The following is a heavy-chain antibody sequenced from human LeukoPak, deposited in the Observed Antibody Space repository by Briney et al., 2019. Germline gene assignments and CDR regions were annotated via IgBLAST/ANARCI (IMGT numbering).Heavy chain of an antibody. V-gene: IGHV3-30-3*01. Sequence: PGGSLRLSCAASGFTFSSYAMHWVRQAPGKGLEWVAVISYDGSNKYYADSVKGRFTISRDNSKNTLYLQMNSLRAEDTAVYYCARESGMGDDSSGYSEYFDYWGQGTLVTASS. CDR2: ISYDGSNK. D-gene: IGHD3-22*01. CDR3: ARESGMGDDSSGYSEYFDY. CDR1: GFTFSSYA. J-gene: IGHJ4*02.